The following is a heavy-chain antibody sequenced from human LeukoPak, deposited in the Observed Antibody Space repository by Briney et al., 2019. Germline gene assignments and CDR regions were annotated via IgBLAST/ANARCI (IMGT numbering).Heavy chain of an antibody. CDR1: GGSISSHY. CDR2: IYYSGST. V-gene: IGHV4-59*11. J-gene: IGHJ4*02. D-gene: IGHD3-22*01. Sequence: PSETLSLTCTVSGGSISSHYWSWIRQLPGKGLEWIGYIYYSGSTNYNPSLKSRVTISVDTSKNQFSLKLSSVTAADTAVYYCARGFTYYYDSSGYYRPEAFDIWGQGTLVTVSS. CDR3: ARGFTYYYDSSGYYRPEAFDI.